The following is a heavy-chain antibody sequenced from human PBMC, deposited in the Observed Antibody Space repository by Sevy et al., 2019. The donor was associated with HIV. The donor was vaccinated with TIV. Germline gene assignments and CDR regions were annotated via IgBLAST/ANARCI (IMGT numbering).Heavy chain of an antibody. CDR3: ATSTPYCSSTSCYPQVTNYYYYYMDV. J-gene: IGHJ6*03. V-gene: IGHV1-24*01. CDR2: FDPEDGET. CDR1: GYTLTELS. D-gene: IGHD2-2*01. Sequence: ASVKVSCKVSGYTLTELSMHWVRQAPGKGLEWMGGFDPEDGETIYAQKFQGRVTMTEDTSTDTAYMELSSLRSEDTAVYYCATSTPYCSSTSCYPQVTNYYYYYMDVWGKGTTVTVSS.